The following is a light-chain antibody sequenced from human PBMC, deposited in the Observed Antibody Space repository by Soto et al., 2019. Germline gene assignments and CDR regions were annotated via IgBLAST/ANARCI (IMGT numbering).Light chain of an antibody. CDR1: QSVSSSH. CDR3: QQYGASPWT. J-gene: IGKJ1*01. CDR2: DTS. V-gene: IGKV3-20*01. Sequence: EGELTQSPGTPSLSPGERATLSCRASQSVSSSHLAWYQQKRGQAPRLLIYDTSTRATGIPDRFSGSGSGTDFTLTISRLEPEDFAVYHCQQYGASPWTFGQGTKVDIK.